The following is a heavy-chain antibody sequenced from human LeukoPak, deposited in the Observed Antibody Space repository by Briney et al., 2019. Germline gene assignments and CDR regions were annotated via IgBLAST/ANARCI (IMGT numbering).Heavy chain of an antibody. CDR3: ARVRIVRAGWFDP. Sequence: ASVKVSCKASGYTFTGYYMHWVRQAPGQGLEWMGWINPNSGGTNYAQKFQGRVTMTRDTSISTAYMELRSLRSDDTAVYYCARVRIVRAGWFDPWGQGTLVTVPS. CDR2: INPNSGGT. CDR1: GYTFTGYY. D-gene: IGHD1-26*01. V-gene: IGHV1-2*02. J-gene: IGHJ5*02.